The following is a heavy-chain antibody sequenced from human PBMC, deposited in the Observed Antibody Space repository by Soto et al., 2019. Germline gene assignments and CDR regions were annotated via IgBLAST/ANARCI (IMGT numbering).Heavy chain of an antibody. Sequence: EVKLVESGGALVQPGGSLRLSCVDSGFAFSTSWMNWVRQAPGKGLEWVANMKQDGSEIYYVDSVKGRFTISRDNTRNSLYRQMNSLRDEDTAVYYCARGRDYGANFDYWGQGTLVTVSS. CDR1: GFAFSTSW. D-gene: IGHD4-17*01. CDR2: MKQDGSEI. CDR3: ARGRDYGANFDY. V-gene: IGHV3-7*01. J-gene: IGHJ4*02.